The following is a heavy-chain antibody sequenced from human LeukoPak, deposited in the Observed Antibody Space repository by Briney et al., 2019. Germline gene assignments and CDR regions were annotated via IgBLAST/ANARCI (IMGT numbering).Heavy chain of an antibody. V-gene: IGHV1-8*03. J-gene: IGHJ4*02. D-gene: IGHD4-17*01. CDR1: VYTFTNYD. CDR3: ARGHYEDY. CDR2: MNPNSGNT. Sequence: ASVNVSYKSFVYTFTNYDINWVRQATGQGLEWMGWMNPNSGNTGYAQKFQGRVTITRNTSISTAYMELSSLRSEDTAVYYCARGHYEDYWGQGTLVTVSS.